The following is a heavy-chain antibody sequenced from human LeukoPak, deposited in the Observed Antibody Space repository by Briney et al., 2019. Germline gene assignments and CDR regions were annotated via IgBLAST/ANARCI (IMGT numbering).Heavy chain of an antibody. CDR3: AVRDSSGSLIFDY. D-gene: IGHD3-22*01. CDR2: INHSGST. V-gene: IGHV4-34*01. CDR1: GGSFSGYY. Sequence: PSETLSPTCAVYGGSFSGYYWSWIRQPPGKGLEWIGEINHSGSTNYNPSLKSRVTISVDTSKNQFSLKLSSVTAADTAVYYCAVRDSSGSLIFDYWGQGTLVTVSS. J-gene: IGHJ4*02.